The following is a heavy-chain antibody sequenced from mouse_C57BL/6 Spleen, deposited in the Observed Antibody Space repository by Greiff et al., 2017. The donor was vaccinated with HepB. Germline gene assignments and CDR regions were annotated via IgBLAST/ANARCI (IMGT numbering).Heavy chain of an antibody. V-gene: IGHV5-16*01. CDR3: ARDRRGYFDY. Sequence: EVKLVESEGGLVQPGSSMKLSCTASGFTFSDYYMAWVRQVPEKGLEWVANINYDGSSTYYLDSLKSRFIISRDKAKNILYLQMSSLKSEDTAACYCARDRRGYFDYWGQGTTLTVSS. J-gene: IGHJ2*01. CDR2: INYDGSST. CDR1: GFTFSDYY.